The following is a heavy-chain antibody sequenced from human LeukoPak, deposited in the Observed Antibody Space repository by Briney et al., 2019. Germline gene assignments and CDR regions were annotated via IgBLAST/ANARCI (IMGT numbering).Heavy chain of an antibody. D-gene: IGHD4-17*01. CDR1: GYTITNNY. CDR3: AALCDYGFYYYYMDV. CDR2: INPSGTGT. Sequence: ASVKVSCKASGYTITNNYMHWVRQAPGQGLEWMGVINPSGTGTSYAQKFQGRVTITADKSTSTAYMELSSLRSEDTAVYYCAALCDYGFYYYYMDVWGKGTTVTVSS. V-gene: IGHV1-46*01. J-gene: IGHJ6*03.